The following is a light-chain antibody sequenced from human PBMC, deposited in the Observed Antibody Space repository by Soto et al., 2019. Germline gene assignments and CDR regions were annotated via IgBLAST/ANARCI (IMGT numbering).Light chain of an antibody. CDR2: YVD. J-gene: IGLJ1*01. V-gene: IGLV2-14*03. CDR3: SSYTSRSTLV. CDR1: SRDVGAYDY. Sequence: QSVLTQPASVSGSPGQSITISCTGTSRDVGAYDYVSWYLQYPDKAPQLLIYYVDHRPSGVSSRFSGSKSGNTASLTISGLQAEDEADYYCSSYTSRSTLVFGTGTKLTVL.